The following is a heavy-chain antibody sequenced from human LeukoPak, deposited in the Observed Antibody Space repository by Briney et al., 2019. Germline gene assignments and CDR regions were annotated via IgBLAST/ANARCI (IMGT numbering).Heavy chain of an antibody. CDR3: ARGRSNYYGSGSYYKDNWFDP. J-gene: IGHJ5*02. V-gene: IGHV1-8*03. D-gene: IGHD3-10*01. CDR1: GYTFTSYD. CDR2: MNPNSGNT. Sequence: GASVTVSCKASGYTFTSYDINWVRQATGQGLEWMGWMNPNSGNTGYAQKFQGRVTITRNTSISTAYMELSSLRSEDTAVYYCARGRSNYYGSGSYYKDNWFDPWGQGTLVTVSS.